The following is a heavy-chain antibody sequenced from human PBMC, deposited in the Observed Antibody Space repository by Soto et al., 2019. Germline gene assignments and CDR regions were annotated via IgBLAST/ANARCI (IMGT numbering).Heavy chain of an antibody. CDR1: GGSISGSY. Sequence: LSLTCSVSGGSISGSYWSWIQQSPGKGLEWLGYVYYTGSTNYSPSLRGRVSISVDTSKNEFSLRLSSVTAADTAVYFCARSVAVPGAHIDYWGQGTQVTSPQ. D-gene: IGHD6-19*01. V-gene: IGHV4-59*01. J-gene: IGHJ4*02. CDR2: VYYTGST. CDR3: ARSVAVPGAHIDY.